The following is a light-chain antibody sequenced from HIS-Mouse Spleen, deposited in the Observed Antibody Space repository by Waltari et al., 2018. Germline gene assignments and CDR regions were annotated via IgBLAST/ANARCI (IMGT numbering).Light chain of an antibody. CDR3: SSYTSSSTPYV. J-gene: IGLJ1*01. V-gene: IGLV2-14*01. Sequence: QSALTQPASVSGSPGPSNTISCTGTSSDVGESNYVSWYQQHPGKAPKLMIYEVSNRPSGVSNRFSGSKSGNTASLTISGLQAEDEADYYCSSYTSSSTPYVFGTGTKVTVL. CDR1: SSDVGESNY. CDR2: EVS.